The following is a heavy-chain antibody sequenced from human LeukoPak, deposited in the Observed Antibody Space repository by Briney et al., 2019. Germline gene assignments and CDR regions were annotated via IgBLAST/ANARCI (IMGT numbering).Heavy chain of an antibody. CDR1: GGSISSGGYY. CDR2: IYYSGST. J-gene: IGHJ4*02. V-gene: IGHV4-31*03. CDR3: ARDLSSGWCIPLGY. Sequence: PSETLSLTCTVSGGSISSGGYYWSWIRQHPGKGLEWIGYIYYSGSTYYNPSLKSRVTISVDTSKNQFSLKLSSVTAADTAVYYCARDLSSGWCIPLGYWGQGTLVTVSS. D-gene: IGHD6-19*01.